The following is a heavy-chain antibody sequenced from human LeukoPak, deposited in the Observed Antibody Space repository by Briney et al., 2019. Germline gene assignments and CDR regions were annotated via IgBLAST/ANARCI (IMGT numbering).Heavy chain of an antibody. V-gene: IGHV1-24*01. D-gene: IGHD6-19*01. CDR1: GYTLTELS. J-gene: IGHJ4*02. CDR2: FDPEDGET. CDR3: ASQYSSGWYRL. Sequence: ASVKVSCKVSGYTLTELSMHWVRQAPGKGLEWMGGFDPEDGETIYAQKFQGRVTITADESTSTAYMELSSLRSEDMAVYYCASQYSSGWYRLWGQGTLVTVSS.